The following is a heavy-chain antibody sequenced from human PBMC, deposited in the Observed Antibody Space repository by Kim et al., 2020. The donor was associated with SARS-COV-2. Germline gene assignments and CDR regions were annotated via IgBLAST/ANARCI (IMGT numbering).Heavy chain of an antibody. Sequence: SETLSLTCTVFGGSISSSSYYWGWIRQPPGKGLEWIGSIYYSGSTYYNPSLKSRVTISVDTSKNQFSLKLSSVTAADTAVYYCARGSSGSYLVDAFDIWGQGTMVTVSS. V-gene: IGHV4-39*01. CDR2: IYYSGST. CDR3: ARGSSGSYLVDAFDI. CDR1: GGSISSSSYY. J-gene: IGHJ3*02. D-gene: IGHD1-26*01.